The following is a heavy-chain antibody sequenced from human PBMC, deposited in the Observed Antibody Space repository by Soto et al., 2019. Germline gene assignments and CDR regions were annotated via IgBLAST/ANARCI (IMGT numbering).Heavy chain of an antibody. D-gene: IGHD6-13*01. V-gene: IGHV1-46*01. CDR1: GYTFTNYY. CDR2: INPTSGST. J-gene: IGHJ4*02. Sequence: QVQLVQSGAEVKKPGASVKVSCKASGYTFTNYYIHWVRQAPGQGLEWMGIINPTSGSTDYAQKFQGRVTLTYDTSTTTVYMELCDLRSEDTAVLYCARDLAAGDHWGQGTLVTVSS. CDR3: ARDLAAGDH.